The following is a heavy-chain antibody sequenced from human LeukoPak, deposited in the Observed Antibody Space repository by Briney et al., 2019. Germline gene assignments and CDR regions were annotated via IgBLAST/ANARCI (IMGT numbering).Heavy chain of an antibody. CDR1: GFTFSSYS. CDR3: ARDLSLLGLDD. Sequence: PGGSLRLSCAASGFTFSSYSMNWVRQAPGKGLEWVSSISSSSSYIYYADSVKGRFTISRDNAKNSLYLQMNSLRAGDTALYFCARDLSLLGLDDWGQGTLVTVSS. D-gene: IGHD3-16*01. V-gene: IGHV3-21*04. CDR2: ISSSSSYI. J-gene: IGHJ4*02.